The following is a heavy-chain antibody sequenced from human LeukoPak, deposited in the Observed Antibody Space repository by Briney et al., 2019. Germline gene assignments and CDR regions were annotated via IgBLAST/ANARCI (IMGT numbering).Heavy chain of an antibody. CDR3: ARDGRYCSGGSCPQYHMDV. Sequence: EASVKVSCKASGGTFSNYAISWVRQAPGQGLEWMRGIVPIFGSANYAQKFQGRVTITADESTTTAYMELSSLRSEDTAVYYCARDGRYCSGGSCPQYHMDVWGKGTTVTVSS. D-gene: IGHD2-15*01. CDR1: GGTFSNYA. CDR2: IVPIFGSA. J-gene: IGHJ6*03. V-gene: IGHV1-69*01.